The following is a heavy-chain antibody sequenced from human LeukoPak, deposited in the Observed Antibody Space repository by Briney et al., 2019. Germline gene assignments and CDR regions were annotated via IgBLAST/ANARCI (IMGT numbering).Heavy chain of an antibody. CDR3: ARGRGYCVGGSCYFDY. V-gene: IGHV1-2*04. Sequence: ASVKVSCKASGYTFTGYYMHWVRQAPGQGLEWMGWINPNSGGTNYAQNFQGWVTMTRDTSITTAYMELSRLRSDDTAVYYCARGRGYCVGGSCYFDYWGQGTLVTVSS. D-gene: IGHD2-15*01. CDR1: GYTFTGYY. J-gene: IGHJ4*02. CDR2: INPNSGGT.